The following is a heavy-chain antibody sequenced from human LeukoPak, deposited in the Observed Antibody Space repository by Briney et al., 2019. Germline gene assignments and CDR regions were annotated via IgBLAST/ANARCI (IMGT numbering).Heavy chain of an antibody. CDR1: GFTFSSYA. J-gene: IGHJ4*02. CDR3: AKDWKSGSYYY. D-gene: IGHD1-26*01. Sequence: GGSLRLSCAASGFTFSSYAMSWVRQAPGKGLEWVSVISGSGGSTYYADSVKGRFTISRDNSKNTLYLQMNSLRAEDTAVYYCAKDWKSGSYYYWGQGTLVTVSS. CDR2: ISGSGGST. V-gene: IGHV3-23*01.